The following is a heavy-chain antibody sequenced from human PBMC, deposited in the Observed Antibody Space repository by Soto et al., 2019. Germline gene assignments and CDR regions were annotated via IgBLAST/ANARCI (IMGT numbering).Heavy chain of an antibody. CDR2: IIPIFGTA. CDR3: ARGAKDTAMVTAFDY. Sequence: QVQLVQSGAAVKKPGSSVKVSCKASGGTFSSYAISWVRQAPGQGLEWMGGIIPIFGTANYAQKFEGRVTITADESTSTAYMELSSLRSEDTAVYYCARGAKDTAMVTAFDYWGQGTLVTVSS. J-gene: IGHJ4*02. D-gene: IGHD5-18*01. V-gene: IGHV1-69*01. CDR1: GGTFSSYA.